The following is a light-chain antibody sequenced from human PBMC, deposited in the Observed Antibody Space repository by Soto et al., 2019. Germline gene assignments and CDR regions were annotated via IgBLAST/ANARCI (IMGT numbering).Light chain of an antibody. CDR1: QVISDY. J-gene: IGKJ1*01. CDR3: QKYNSAPWT. Sequence: DIQMTQSPSSLSASVGDRVTLTCRASQVISDYLAWYQQKPGKVPELLIYAASTLQSGVPSRFSGSGSGTDFTLTISSLRPEDVATYYCQKYNSAPWTFGQGTKVEIK. CDR2: AAS. V-gene: IGKV1-27*01.